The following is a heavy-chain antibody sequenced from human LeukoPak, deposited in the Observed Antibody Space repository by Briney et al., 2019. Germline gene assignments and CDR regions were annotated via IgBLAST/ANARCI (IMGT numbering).Heavy chain of an antibody. Sequence: GGSLRLSCAASGFTVSSNYMSWVRQAPGKGLEWVSVIYSGGSTYYADSVKGRFTISRDNSKNTLYLQMNSLRAEDTAVYYCTTDPLVLLWFGELTERGQGTLVTVSS. CDR3: TTDPLVLLWFGELTE. V-gene: IGHV3-66*01. CDR2: IYSGGST. D-gene: IGHD3-10*01. CDR1: GFTVSSNY. J-gene: IGHJ4*02.